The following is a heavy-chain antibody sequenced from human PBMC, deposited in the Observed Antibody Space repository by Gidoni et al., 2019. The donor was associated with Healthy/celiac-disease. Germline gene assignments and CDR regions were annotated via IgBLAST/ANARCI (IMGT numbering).Heavy chain of an antibody. CDR2: INHSGST. Sequence: QVQLQQWGAGLLKPSETLSLTCAVYGGSFSGYYWSWIRQPPGKGLEWIGEINHSGSTNYNPSLKSRVTISVDTSKNQFSLKLSSVTAADTAVYYCARGPPYYDFWSGYYNITYYYYYYMDVWGKGTTVTVSS. V-gene: IGHV4-34*01. D-gene: IGHD3-3*01. CDR1: GGSFSGYY. J-gene: IGHJ6*03. CDR3: ARGPPYYDFWSGYYNITYYYYYYMDV.